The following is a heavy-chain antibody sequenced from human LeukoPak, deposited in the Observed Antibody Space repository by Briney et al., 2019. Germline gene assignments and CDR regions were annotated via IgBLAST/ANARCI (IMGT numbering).Heavy chain of an antibody. J-gene: IGHJ5*02. CDR3: ARLMPSITRGGYNWFDP. Sequence: ASVKVSCKASGYTFTGYYMHWVRQAPGQGLEWMGWINPNSGGPNYAQKFQGRVTMTRDTSISTAYMELSRLRSDDTAVYYCARLMPSITRGGYNWFDPWGQGTLVTVSS. V-gene: IGHV1-2*02. CDR2: INPNSGGP. D-gene: IGHD3-10*01. CDR1: GYTFTGYY.